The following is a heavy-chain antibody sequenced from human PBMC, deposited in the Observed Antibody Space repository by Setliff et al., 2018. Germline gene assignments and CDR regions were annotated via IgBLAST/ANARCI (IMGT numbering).Heavy chain of an antibody. CDR3: ARDRVWGTLDAFDI. CDR2: INANSGGT. Sequence: ASVKVSCKTSGYTFTLYYLHWVRQAPGQGLEWMGRINANSGGTNYAQKFQGRVTMTRDTSISTAYMDLSRLRSDDTAVYYCARDRVWGTLDAFDIWGQGTMVTVSS. J-gene: IGHJ3*02. V-gene: IGHV1-2*06. D-gene: IGHD3-16*01. CDR1: GYTFTLYY.